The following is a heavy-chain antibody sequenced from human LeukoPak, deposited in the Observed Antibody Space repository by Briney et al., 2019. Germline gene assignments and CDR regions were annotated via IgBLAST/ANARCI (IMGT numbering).Heavy chain of an antibody. V-gene: IGHV3-53*01. CDR2: LYSGSDT. CDR1: GFSVSTKY. J-gene: IGHJ2*01. Sequence: TGGPLRLSCAASGFSVSTKYMNWVRQAPGKGLEWVSILYSGSDTYYANSVKGRFTISRDSSKNILFLQMNDLRAEDTAVYYCARVGDHFHWYLDLWGRGTLVTVSS. CDR3: ARVGDHFHWYLDL. D-gene: IGHD3-10*01.